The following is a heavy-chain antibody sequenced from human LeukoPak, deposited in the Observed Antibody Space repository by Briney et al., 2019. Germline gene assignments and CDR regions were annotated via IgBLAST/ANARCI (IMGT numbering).Heavy chain of an antibody. CDR3: ARLPDYYDSSGIDY. CDR1: GFTFSSYS. V-gene: IGHV3-21*01. Sequence: GGSLRLSCAASGFTFSSYSMNWVRQAPGKGLEWVSSISSSSSYIYYADSVKGRFTISRDNAENSLYLQMNSLRAEDTAVYYCARLPDYYDSSGIDYWGQGTLVTVSS. J-gene: IGHJ4*02. CDR2: ISSSSSYI. D-gene: IGHD3-22*01.